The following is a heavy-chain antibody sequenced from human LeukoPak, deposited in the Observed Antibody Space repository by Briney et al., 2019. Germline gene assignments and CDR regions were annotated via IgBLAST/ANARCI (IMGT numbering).Heavy chain of an antibody. CDR1: GNSISSGDNY. CDR2: IYTSGST. Sequence: SETLSLTCTVSGNSISSGDNYWSWIRQPAGKGLEWIGRIYTSGSTNYNPSLKSRVTISGDTSKYQFSLRLSSVTAADTAVYYCARASYSYDINGWVPFDYWGQGTLVTVSS. D-gene: IGHD3-22*01. CDR3: ARASYSYDINGWVPFDY. V-gene: IGHV4-61*02. J-gene: IGHJ4*02.